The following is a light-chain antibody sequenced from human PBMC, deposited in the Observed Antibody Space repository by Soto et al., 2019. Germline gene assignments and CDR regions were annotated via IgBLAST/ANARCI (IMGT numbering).Light chain of an antibody. CDR2: GAS. V-gene: IGKV3D-15*01. CDR3: QQYYSTPAWT. Sequence: EVVMTQSPATMSVSPEEGDTLSCRASQGIGDTLAWYQHKPGQTPRLLIYGASSRATGIPDRFSGSGSGTDFTLTICSLQSGDFAVYYCQQYYSTPAWTFGQGTKVDNK. J-gene: IGKJ1*01. CDR1: QGIGDT.